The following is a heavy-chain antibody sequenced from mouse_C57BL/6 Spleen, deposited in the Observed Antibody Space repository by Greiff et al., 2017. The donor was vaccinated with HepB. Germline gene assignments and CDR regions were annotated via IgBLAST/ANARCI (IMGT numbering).Heavy chain of an antibody. V-gene: IGHV5-17*01. CDR1: GFTFSDYG. J-gene: IGHJ3*01. CDR2: ISSGSSTI. Sequence: EVQVVESGGGLVKPGGSLKLSCAASGFTFSDYGMHWVRQAPEKGLEWVAYISSGSSTIYYAGTVKGRFTISRDNAKNTLFLQMTSLRSEDTAMYYCSTGTKFAYWGQGTLVTVSA. CDR3: STGTKFAY. D-gene: IGHD4-1*01.